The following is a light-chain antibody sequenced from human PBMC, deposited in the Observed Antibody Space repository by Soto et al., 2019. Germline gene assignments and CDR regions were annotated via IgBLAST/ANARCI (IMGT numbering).Light chain of an antibody. J-gene: IGKJ1*01. CDR3: QKYDTAPLT. CDR2: AAS. Sequence: DIQMTQSPSSVSASVGDRVTITCRASQGIRNDLGWYQQKPGKVPKLLIYAASTLLSGVPSRFSGSGSGTDFTLTISSLQPEDVATYYCQKYDTAPLTFGQGTKVDIK. V-gene: IGKV1-27*01. CDR1: QGIRND.